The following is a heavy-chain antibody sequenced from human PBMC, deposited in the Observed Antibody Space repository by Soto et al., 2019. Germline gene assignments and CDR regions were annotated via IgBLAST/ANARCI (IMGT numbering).Heavy chain of an antibody. V-gene: IGHV4-34*01. J-gene: IGHJ6*03. CDR1: GGSFSGYY. CDR3: ARASDSSVYAIPYYYMDV. CDR2: INHRGST. Sequence: QVQLQQWGAGLLKPSETLSLTCAVYGGSFSGYYWSWIRQPPGKGLEWIGEINHRGSTNYNPSLKSRVTISVDTTKNQSSLKMRSVNAADTAVYYCARASDSSVYAIPYYYMDVWGKGTTVTVSS. D-gene: IGHD2-8*01.